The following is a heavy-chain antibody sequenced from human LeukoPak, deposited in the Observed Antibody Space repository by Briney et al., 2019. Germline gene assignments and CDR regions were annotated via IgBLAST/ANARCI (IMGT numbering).Heavy chain of an antibody. CDR2: INHSGST. CDR3: ARGSMAAEAAGRGPGLYFDY. D-gene: IGHD6-13*01. V-gene: IGHV4-34*01. J-gene: IGHJ4*02. Sequence: SETLSLTCAVYGGSFSGYYWSWIRQPPGKGLEWIGEINHSGSTNYNPSLKSRVTISVDTSKNQFSLKLSSVTAADTAVYYCARGSMAAEAAGRGPGLYFDYWGQGTLVTVSS. CDR1: GGSFSGYY.